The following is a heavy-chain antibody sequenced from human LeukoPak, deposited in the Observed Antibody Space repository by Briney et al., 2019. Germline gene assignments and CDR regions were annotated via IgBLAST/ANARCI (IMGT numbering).Heavy chain of an antibody. Sequence: GGSLRLSCAASGFTFSSYSMNWVRQAPGKGLEWVSSISSSSSYIYYADSVKGRFTISRDNAKNSLYLQMNSLRAEDTALYYCARSGSGYDLDYFDYWGQGTLVTVSS. D-gene: IGHD5-12*01. V-gene: IGHV3-21*04. CDR3: ARSGSGYDLDYFDY. CDR2: ISSSSSYI. CDR1: GFTFSSYS. J-gene: IGHJ4*02.